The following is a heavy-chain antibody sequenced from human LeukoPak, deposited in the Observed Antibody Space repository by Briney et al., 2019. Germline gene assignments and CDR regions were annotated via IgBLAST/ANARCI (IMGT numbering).Heavy chain of an antibody. D-gene: IGHD3-3*01. J-gene: IGHJ3*02. V-gene: IGHV3-15*01. CDR1: GFTFSNAR. CDR3: TTSGTYYDFWSGYPGAFDI. Sequence: GGSLRLSCAASGFTFSNARMSWVRQAPGKGLEWVGRIKSKTDGGTTDYAAPVKGRFTISRDDSKNTLYLQMNSLKTEDTAVYYCTTSGTYYDFWSGYPGAFDIWGQGTMVTVSS. CDR2: IKSKTDGGTT.